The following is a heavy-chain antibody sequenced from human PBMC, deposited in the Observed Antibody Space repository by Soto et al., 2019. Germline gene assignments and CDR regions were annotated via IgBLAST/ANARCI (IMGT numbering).Heavy chain of an antibody. CDR2: IFYDGST. CDR3: ARGQLWLPH. CDR1: GGSISSASYY. D-gene: IGHD5-18*01. V-gene: IGHV4-39*07. J-gene: IGHJ4*02. Sequence: SETLSLTCTVSGGSISSASYYWGWIRQPPGKGLEWIASIFYDGSTNYNPSLKSRVTISVDTSKNQFSLKLSSVTAADTAVYYCARGQLWLPHWGQGTLVTVSS.